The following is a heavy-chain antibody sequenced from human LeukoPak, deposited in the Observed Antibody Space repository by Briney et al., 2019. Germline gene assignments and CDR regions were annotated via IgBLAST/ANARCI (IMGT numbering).Heavy chain of an antibody. CDR3: ARHKGWELYY. D-gene: IGHD1-26*01. Sequence: SETLSLTCTVSVGSISSSTYYWGWIRQPPGQGLEWIGSINHSGSTYYNPSLKSRVAISVDTSKNQFSLKLSSVTAADTAVYYCARHKGWELYYWGQGTLVTVSS. CDR1: VGSISSSTYY. V-gene: IGHV4-39*01. J-gene: IGHJ4*02. CDR2: INHSGST.